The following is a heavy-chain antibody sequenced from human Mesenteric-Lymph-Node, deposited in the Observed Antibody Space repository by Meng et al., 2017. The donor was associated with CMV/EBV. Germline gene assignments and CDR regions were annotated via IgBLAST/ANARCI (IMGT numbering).Heavy chain of an antibody. CDR1: YTFSVYD. CDR2: ISAYNRAT. D-gene: IGHD3-16*01. V-gene: IGHV1-18*01. CDR3: ARHWGDVWGRTFGFDF. Sequence: YTFSVYDITWVRQAPGPGLEWLGWISAYNRATGYAQSLQGRLTMTADTSTSTAYMELRGLRSDDTALYFCARHWGDVWGRTFGFDFWGQGTLVTVSS. J-gene: IGHJ4*02.